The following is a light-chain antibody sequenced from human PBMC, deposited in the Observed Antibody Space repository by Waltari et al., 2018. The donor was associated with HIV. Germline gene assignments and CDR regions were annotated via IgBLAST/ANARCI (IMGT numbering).Light chain of an antibody. J-gene: IGLJ3*02. V-gene: IGLV8-61*01. CDR3: LLYVGTGIWV. CDR2: DTN. CDR1: SGSVSSLYS. Sequence: QTVVTQEPSFSVSPGGTVTLTCGLSSGSVSSLYSPRWYQQTPGLPPRILIYDTNTRSSGVPDRFSGSILGNKAALTITGAQSDDESDYYCLLYVGTGIWVFGGGTKLTVL.